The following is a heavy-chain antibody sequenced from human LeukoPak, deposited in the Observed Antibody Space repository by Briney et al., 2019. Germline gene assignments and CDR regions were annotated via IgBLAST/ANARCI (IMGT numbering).Heavy chain of an antibody. V-gene: IGHV4-59*08. CDR1: GGSISGYY. J-gene: IGHJ2*01. CDR3: ARKNFYPSWYFDV. CDR2: IYDSGPA. D-gene: IGHD3-3*01. Sequence: AETLSLTCTVSGGSISGYYWNWIRQSPGKGLEWIGYIYDSGPANYNPSLKSRVAISIDTSKNQFSLKVNSLTAADTALYFCARKNFYPSWYFDVWGRGTLGTVSS.